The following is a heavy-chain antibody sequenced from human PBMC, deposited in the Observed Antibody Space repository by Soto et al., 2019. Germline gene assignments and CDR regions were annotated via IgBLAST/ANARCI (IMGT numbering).Heavy chain of an antibody. Sequence: HPGGSLRLSCAASGFIFSRYAMHWVRQSPGKGLEGVAVISYDGSKKYYADSVKGRYTISRDDSKNTLYLQMNSLRVEDTAVYYCARAPHGMDVWGQGTTVTVSS. CDR2: ISYDGSKK. V-gene: IGHV3-30-3*01. CDR1: GFIFSRYA. CDR3: ARAPHGMDV. J-gene: IGHJ6*02.